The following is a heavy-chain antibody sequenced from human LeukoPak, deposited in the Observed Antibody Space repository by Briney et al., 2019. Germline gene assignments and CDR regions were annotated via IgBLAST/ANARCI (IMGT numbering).Heavy chain of an antibody. J-gene: IGHJ4*02. D-gene: IGHD3-22*01. CDR3: ASGFSSSYDYDSSGSYSDY. CDR1: GYTFTGYY. Sequence: ASVKVSCKASGYTFTGYYLHWVRQAPGQGLEWMGWINPNSGGTNYAQKFQGRVTMTRDTSIDTAYMELSRLRSDDTAVYYCASGFSSSYDYDSSGSYSDYWGQGTLVTVSS. CDR2: INPNSGGT. V-gene: IGHV1-2*02.